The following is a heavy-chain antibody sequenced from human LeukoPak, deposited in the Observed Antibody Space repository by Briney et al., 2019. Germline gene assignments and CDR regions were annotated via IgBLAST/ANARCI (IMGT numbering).Heavy chain of an antibody. Sequence: TLSLTCAVSGGSISSGGYSWSWIRQPPGKGLEWIGYIYHSGSTYCNPSLKSRVTISVDRSKNQFSLKLSSVTAADTAVYYCARDRGLYWGQGTLVTVSS. V-gene: IGHV4-30-2*01. CDR3: ARDRGLY. D-gene: IGHD3-10*01. J-gene: IGHJ4*02. CDR1: GGSISSGGYS. CDR2: IYHSGST.